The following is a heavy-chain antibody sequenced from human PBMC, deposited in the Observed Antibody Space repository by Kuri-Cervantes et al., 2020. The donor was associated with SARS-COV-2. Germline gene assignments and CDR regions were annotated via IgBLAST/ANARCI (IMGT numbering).Heavy chain of an antibody. Sequence: SEPLSLTCTVPGGSISSSSYYWGWIRQPPGKGLEWIGSIYYSGSTYYNPSLKSRVTISVDTSKNQFSLKLSSVTAADTAVYYCARRSTSITIFGVVNINPFDYWGQGTLVTVSS. D-gene: IGHD3-3*01. CDR2: IYYSGST. CDR1: GGSISSSSYY. J-gene: IGHJ4*02. V-gene: IGHV4-39*01. CDR3: ARRSTSITIFGVVNINPFDY.